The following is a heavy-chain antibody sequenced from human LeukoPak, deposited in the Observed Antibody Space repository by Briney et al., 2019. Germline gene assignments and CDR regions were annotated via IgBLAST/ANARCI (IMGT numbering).Heavy chain of an antibody. CDR3: AREGPTTAVGSGAPDI. CDR2: IWHDGTYI. CDR1: GFTFSDYT. V-gene: IGHV3-33*01. J-gene: IGHJ3*02. D-gene: IGHD6-13*01. Sequence: PWGSLRLSCPASGFTFSDYTMQWLRQAPGKGLEWVAVIWHDGTYISYGDSVRGRFTISRDNSKNTLYLQMNSLRAEDTAVYYCAREGPTTAVGSGAPDIWGLGTMVTVSS.